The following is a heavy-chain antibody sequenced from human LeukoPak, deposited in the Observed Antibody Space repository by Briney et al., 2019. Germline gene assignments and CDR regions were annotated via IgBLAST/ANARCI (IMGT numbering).Heavy chain of an antibody. Sequence: SETLSLTCTVSGGSISSYYWSWIRQPPGKGLEWIGYIYYSGSTNYNPSLESRVTISVDTSKNQFSLKLSSVTAADTAVYYCAREREEYCSSTSCYAFYYYYMDVWGKGTTVTVSS. V-gene: IGHV4-59*01. CDR2: IYYSGST. D-gene: IGHD2-2*01. J-gene: IGHJ6*03. CDR3: AREREEYCSSTSCYAFYYYYMDV. CDR1: GGSISSYY.